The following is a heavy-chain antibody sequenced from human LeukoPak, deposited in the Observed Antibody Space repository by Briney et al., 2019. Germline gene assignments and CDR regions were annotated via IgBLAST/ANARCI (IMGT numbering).Heavy chain of an antibody. D-gene: IGHD1-7*01. J-gene: IGHJ4*02. CDR3: ARVGGGNSGPFDY. V-gene: IGHV3-53*04. CDR1: GFTVRSNY. Sequence: GSLRLSCAAPGFTVRSNYMSWVRQAPGKGLEWVSIIYSADNTYYADSVKGRFTISRHNSKNTLYLQMNSLRADDTAVYYCARVGGGNSGPFDYWGQGTLVTVSS. CDR2: IYSADNT.